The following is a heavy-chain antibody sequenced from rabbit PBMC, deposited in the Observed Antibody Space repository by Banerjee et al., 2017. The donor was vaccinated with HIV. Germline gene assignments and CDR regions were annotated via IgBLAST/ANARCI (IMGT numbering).Heavy chain of an antibody. D-gene: IGHD6-1*01. Sequence: QEQMEESGGGLVQPEGSLTLTCTASGFSFSSSYYMCWVRQAPGKGLEWIASIYTGSSGTTYYASWAKGRFTVSKTSSTTVTLQMTSLTAADTATYFCARALYAYAGYVYPSYFNLWGPGTLVTVS. CDR1: GFSFSSSYY. V-gene: IGHV1S45*01. J-gene: IGHJ4*01. CDR3: ARALYAYAGYVYPSYFNL. CDR2: IYTGSSGTT.